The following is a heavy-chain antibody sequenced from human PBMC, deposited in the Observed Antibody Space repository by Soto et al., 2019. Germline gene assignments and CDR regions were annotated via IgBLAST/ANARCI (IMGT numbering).Heavy chain of an antibody. CDR3: ARVQRITILTLYLHFDY. CDR1: GFTFSSYG. J-gene: IGHJ4*02. Sequence: PGGSLRLSCAASGFTFSSYGMHWVRQAPGKGLEWVAVISYDGSNKYYADSVKGRFTISRDNAKNSLYLQMNSLRAEDTAVYYCARVQRITILTLYLHFDYWGQGTLVTVSS. D-gene: IGHD3-3*01. V-gene: IGHV3-30*03. CDR2: ISYDGSNK.